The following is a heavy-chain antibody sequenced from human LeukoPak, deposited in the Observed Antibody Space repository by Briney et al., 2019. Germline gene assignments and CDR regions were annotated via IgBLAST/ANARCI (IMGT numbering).Heavy chain of an antibody. V-gene: IGHV3-23*01. CDR3: ARAYSSSWYESYYFDY. CDR2: ISGSGGST. J-gene: IGHJ4*02. Sequence: GGSLRLSCAASGFTFSSYGMSWVRQAPGKGLEWVSAISGSGGSTYYADSVKGRFTISRDNSKNTLYLQMNSLRAEDTAVYYCARAYSSSWYESYYFDYWGQGTLVTVSS. CDR1: GFTFSSYG. D-gene: IGHD6-13*01.